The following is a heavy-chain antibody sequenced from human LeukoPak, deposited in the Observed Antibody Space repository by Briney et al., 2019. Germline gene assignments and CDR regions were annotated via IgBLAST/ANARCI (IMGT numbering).Heavy chain of an antibody. D-gene: IGHD6-13*01. CDR3: ARNGAAGTAYYFDY. V-gene: IGHV3-20*04. CDR2: INWNGGST. CDR1: GFTFDDYG. Sequence: RPGGSLRLSCAASGFTFDDYGMSWVRQAPGKGLEWVSGINWNGGSTGYADSVKGRFTISRDNAKNSLYLQMNSLRAEDTALYYCARNGAAGTAYYFDYWGQGTLVTVSS. J-gene: IGHJ4*02.